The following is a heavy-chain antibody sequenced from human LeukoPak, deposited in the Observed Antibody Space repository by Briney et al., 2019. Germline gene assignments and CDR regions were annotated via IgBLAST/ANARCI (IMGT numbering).Heavy chain of an antibody. J-gene: IGHJ4*02. V-gene: IGHV1-18*01. CDR1: GYTFTNYG. D-gene: IGHD3-22*01. CDR3: ARETGYYYDSRESYFDQ. CDR2: ISAYNGNT. Sequence: SVKVSCKASGYTFTNYGISWVRQAPGQGLEWMGWISAYNGNTNYAQKLQGRVTMTTDTTTSTAYMELRSLRSDDTALYYCARETGYYYDSRESYFDQWGQGSLVTVSS.